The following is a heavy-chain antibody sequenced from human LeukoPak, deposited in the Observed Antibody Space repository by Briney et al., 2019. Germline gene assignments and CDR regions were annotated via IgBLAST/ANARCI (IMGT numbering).Heavy chain of an antibody. D-gene: IGHD5-24*01. J-gene: IGHJ4*02. V-gene: IGHV3-21*01. CDR1: GFTFSSYS. CDR2: ISSSSSYI. Sequence: GGSLRLSCAASGFTFSSYSMNWVRQAPGKGLEWVSSISSSSSYIYYADSVKGRFTISRDNAKNSLYLQMNSLRAEDTAVYYCARDSLDGVGNFDYWGQGTLVTVSS. CDR3: ARDSLDGVGNFDY.